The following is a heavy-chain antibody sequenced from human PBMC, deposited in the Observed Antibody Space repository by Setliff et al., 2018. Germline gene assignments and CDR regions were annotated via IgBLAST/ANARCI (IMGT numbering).Heavy chain of an antibody. D-gene: IGHD2-21*01. CDR2: IYWNDDK. J-gene: IGHJ4*02. CDR3: AHSGIAQCDGECSVRGPFGHWGQGAQCDGECSVRGPFGH. CDR1: GFSLTTYGVG. V-gene: IGHV2-5*01. Sequence: GSGPTLVNPTQTLTLTCSFSGFSLTTYGVGVNWIRQPPGRALEWLALIYWNDDKLYSPSLRSRLTITKDTSKNQVVLTMTNVDPGDTATYFCAHSGIAQCDGECSVRGPFGHWGQGAQCDGECSVRGPFGHWGQGTLVTVSS.